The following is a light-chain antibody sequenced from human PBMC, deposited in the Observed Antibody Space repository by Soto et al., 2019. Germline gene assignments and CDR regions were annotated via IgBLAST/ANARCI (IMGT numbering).Light chain of an antibody. CDR1: QSVSSY. V-gene: IGKV3-20*01. CDR2: DAS. CDR3: QQYGSSPIT. J-gene: IGKJ5*01. Sequence: VLRHSPPALSLPPGERPTLSCRASQSVSSYLAWYQQKPGQAPRLLIYDASNRATGIPDRFSGSGSGTDFTLTISRLEPEDFAVYYCQQYGSSPITFGQGTRLEIK.